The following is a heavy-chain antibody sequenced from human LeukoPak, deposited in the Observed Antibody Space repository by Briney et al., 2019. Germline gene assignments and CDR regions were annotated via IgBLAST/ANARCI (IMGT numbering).Heavy chain of an antibody. CDR3: ARASTLESDPQYYFDY. J-gene: IGHJ4*02. CDR1: GFTFSSYS. D-gene: IGHD6-6*01. CDR2: ISSSSSYI. V-gene: IGHV3-21*01. Sequence: PGGSLRLSCAASGFTFSSYSMNWVRQAPGKGLEWVSSISSSSSYIYYADSVKGRFTISRDNAKNSLYLQMNSLRAEDTAVYYCARASTLESDPQYYFDYWGQGTLVTVSS.